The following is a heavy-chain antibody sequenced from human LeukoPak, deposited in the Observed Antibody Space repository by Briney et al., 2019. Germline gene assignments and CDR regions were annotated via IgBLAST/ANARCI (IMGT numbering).Heavy chain of an antibody. CDR2: ISADGKA. V-gene: IGHV3-43*02. CDR3: ATWAFYHDLDV. J-gene: IGHJ6*02. CDR1: GFTFDDYA. Sequence: PGRSLRLSCAASGFTFDDYAMHWVRQVPGKGLEWVGVISADGKADHADAVKGRFTVSRDNSKDSLSLQMSSLRDEDTALYYCATWAFYHDLDVWGQGTTVIVSS. D-gene: IGHD1-26*01.